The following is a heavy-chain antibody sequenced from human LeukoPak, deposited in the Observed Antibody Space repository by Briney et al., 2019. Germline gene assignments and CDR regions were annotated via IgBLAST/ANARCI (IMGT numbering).Heavy chain of an antibody. J-gene: IGHJ4*02. CDR2: IYYSGST. D-gene: IGHD3-22*01. Sequence: LRLSCAASGFTFSSYIMSWVRQHPGKGREWIGYIYYSGSTYYNPSLKSRVTISVDTSKNQFSLKLSSVTAADTAVYYCARLCYYDSRGYWYYFDYWGQGTLVTVSS. CDR3: ARLCYYDSRGYWYYFDY. V-gene: IGHV4-31*02. CDR1: GFTFSSYI.